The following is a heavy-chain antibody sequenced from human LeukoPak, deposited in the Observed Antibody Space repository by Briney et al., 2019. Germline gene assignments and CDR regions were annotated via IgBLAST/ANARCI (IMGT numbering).Heavy chain of an antibody. V-gene: IGHV3-21*01. D-gene: IGHD6-19*01. CDR2: ISGSSSYI. J-gene: IGHJ3*02. Sequence: GGSLRLSCVASGFTFSMHSLNWVRQAPGKGLEWVSSISGSSSYINYADSVKGRFTISRDNAQNSLFLQLNSLRAEDTAVYYCARDPYSSGWYKDAFDIWGQGTMVTVSS. CDR3: ARDPYSSGWYKDAFDI. CDR1: GFTFSMHS.